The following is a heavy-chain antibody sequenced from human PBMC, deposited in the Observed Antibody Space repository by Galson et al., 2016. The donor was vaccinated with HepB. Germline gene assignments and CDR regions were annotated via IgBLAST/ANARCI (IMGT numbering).Heavy chain of an antibody. J-gene: IGHJ6*04. Sequence: SCKASGYTFTSYGISWVRQAPGQGLECMGWISAYNGNTNYAQKLQGRVTMTTDTSTSTAYMELRSLRSDDTAVYYCARDYLRRTTYRGGMDVWGKGTTVTVSA. V-gene: IGHV1-18*01. CDR3: ARDYLRRTTYRGGMDV. CDR2: ISAYNGNT. CDR1: GYTFTSYG. D-gene: IGHD2/OR15-2a*01.